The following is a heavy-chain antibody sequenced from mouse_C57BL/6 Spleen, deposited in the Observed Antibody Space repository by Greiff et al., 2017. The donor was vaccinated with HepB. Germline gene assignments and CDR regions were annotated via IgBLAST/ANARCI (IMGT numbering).Heavy chain of an antibody. CDR2: IDPSDSET. Sequence: QVHVKQPGAELVRPGSSVKLSCKASGYTFTSYWMHWVKQRPIQGLEWIGNIDPSDSETHYNQKFKDKATLTVDKSSSTAYMQLSSLTSEDSAVYYCAREGNYVDYWGQGTTLTVSS. CDR1: GYTFTSYW. J-gene: IGHJ2*01. V-gene: IGHV1-52*01. CDR3: AREGNYVDY.